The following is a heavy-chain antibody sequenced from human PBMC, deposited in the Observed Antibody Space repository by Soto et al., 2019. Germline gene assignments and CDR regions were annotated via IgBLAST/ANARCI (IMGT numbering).Heavy chain of an antibody. CDR1: GFSFRNYW. CDR3: ARDSWFDDSSGYLDY. D-gene: IGHD3-22*01. CDR2: IKQDGSEK. Sequence: GGSLRLSCAASGFSFRNYWMSWVRQAPGKGLEWVANIKQDGSEKYYVDSVKGRFTISRDNAKNSLYLQMNSLRAEDTAVYYCARDSWFDDSSGYLDYCGQGTLVTVSS. J-gene: IGHJ4*02. V-gene: IGHV3-7*01.